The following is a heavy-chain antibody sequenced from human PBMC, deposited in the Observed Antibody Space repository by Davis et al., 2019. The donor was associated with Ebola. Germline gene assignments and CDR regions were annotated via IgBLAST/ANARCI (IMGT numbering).Heavy chain of an antibody. D-gene: IGHD2-2*01. CDR2: IYYSGST. J-gene: IGHJ5*02. CDR1: GGSISSSSYY. CDR3: ARHFGRYQLLWPRDWFDP. Sequence: MPSETLSLTCTVSGGSISSSSYYWGWIRQPPGKGLEWIGSIYYSGSTYYNPSLKSRVTISVDTSKNQFSLKLSSVTAADTAVYYCARHFGRYQLLWPRDWFDPWGQGTLVTVSS. V-gene: IGHV4-39*01.